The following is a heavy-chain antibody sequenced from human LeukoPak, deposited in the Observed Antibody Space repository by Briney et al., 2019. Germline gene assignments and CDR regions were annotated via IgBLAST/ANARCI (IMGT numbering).Heavy chain of an antibody. V-gene: IGHV1-24*01. CDR2: FDPEDGET. J-gene: IGHJ5*02. D-gene: IGHD5-24*01. Sequence: GASVKVSCKVSGYTLTELSMHRVRQAPGKGLEWMGGFDPEDGETIYAQKFQGRVTMTEDTSTDTAYMELSSLRSEDTAVYYCATVVDGYNYPTRFDPWGQGTLVTVSS. CDR3: ATVVDGYNYPTRFDP. CDR1: GYTLTELS.